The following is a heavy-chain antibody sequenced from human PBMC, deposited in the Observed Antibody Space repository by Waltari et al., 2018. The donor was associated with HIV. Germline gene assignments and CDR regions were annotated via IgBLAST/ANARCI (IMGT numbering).Heavy chain of an antibody. D-gene: IGHD1-1*01. V-gene: IGHV3-21*02. J-gene: IGHJ4*02. CDR3: VRDRTSVTTGDFDS. CDR1: GFNFNLFT. CDR2: ISRASYHL. Sequence: EVRLVESGGGLVKPGGSLTLSCTASGFNFNLFTMTWVRLAPGKGLEWVPSISRASYHLDYSDAVKGRFTVSRDNAKNSLLLHLSTLSAEDTALYYCVRDRTSVTTGDFDSWGQGVPVIVSS.